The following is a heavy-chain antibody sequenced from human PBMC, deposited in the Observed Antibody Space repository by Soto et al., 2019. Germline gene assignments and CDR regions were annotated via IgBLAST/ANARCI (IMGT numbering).Heavy chain of an antibody. CDR1: GFTFSSYA. D-gene: IGHD5-12*01. Sequence: QVQLVESGGGVVQPGRSLRLSCAASGFTFSSYAMHWVRQAPGKGLEWVAVISYDGSNKYYADSVKGRFTISRDNSKNTLYLQMNSLRAEDTAVYYCARDSSLSEWLPWSYWGQGTLVTVSS. J-gene: IGHJ4*02. CDR3: ARDSSLSEWLPWSY. V-gene: IGHV3-30-3*01. CDR2: ISYDGSNK.